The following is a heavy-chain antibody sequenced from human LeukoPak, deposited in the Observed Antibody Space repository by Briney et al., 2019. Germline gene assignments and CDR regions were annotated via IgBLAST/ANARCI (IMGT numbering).Heavy chain of an antibody. CDR1: GFTFDDYA. J-gene: IGHJ4*02. CDR3: AKSSGYYFYYFDY. CDR2: ISWNSGSM. D-gene: IGHD3-22*01. V-gene: IGHV3-9*03. Sequence: GGSLRLSCAASGFTFDDYAMHWVRQAPGKGLEWVSGISWNSGSMGYADSVKGRFTISRDNAKNSLYLQMNSLKAEDMALYYCAKSSGYYFYYFDYWGQGTLVTVSS.